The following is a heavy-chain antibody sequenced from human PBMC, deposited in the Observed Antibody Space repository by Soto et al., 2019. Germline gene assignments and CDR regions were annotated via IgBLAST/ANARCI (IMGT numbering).Heavy chain of an antibody. CDR1: GGSISNGGYY. CDR3: ARVRGSGSYAAYYFDS. D-gene: IGHD3-10*01. Sequence: PWETLSLTCTVSGGSISNGGYYWNWLRQHPGKGLEWIGYIHYSGSTWYNPSLGSRVTISVDTTKYQFSLKLRSVTAADTAVYYCARVRGSGSYAAYYFDSWGQGTLVTVSS. J-gene: IGHJ4*01. CDR2: IHYSGST. V-gene: IGHV4-31*03.